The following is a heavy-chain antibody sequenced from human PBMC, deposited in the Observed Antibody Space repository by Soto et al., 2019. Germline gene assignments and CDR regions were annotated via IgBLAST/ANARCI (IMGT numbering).Heavy chain of an antibody. CDR2: IYYGESS. Sequence: QVLVQESGPGLVKPSQTLTLRCTVSGRSVDSGNHYWNWLRQPPGKGLEWIGNIYYGESSYYNPSLRSRATISGDTSECRVSLRLTCVTAADTAVYYCARDMGSAMTTRIFDHWGQGTLVTVSS. CDR3: ARDMGSAMTTRIFDH. J-gene: IGHJ4*02. V-gene: IGHV4-30-4*01. D-gene: IGHD4-17*01. CDR1: GRSVDSGNHY.